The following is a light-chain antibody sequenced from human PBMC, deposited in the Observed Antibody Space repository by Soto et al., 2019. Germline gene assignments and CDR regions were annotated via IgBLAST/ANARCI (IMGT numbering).Light chain of an antibody. CDR3: HQYNDWPLT. CDR1: QSIGRS. CDR2: GAS. V-gene: IGKV3D-15*01. J-gene: IGKJ4*01. Sequence: EIVMTQSPATLSVSPGERVTLSCRASQSIGRSLAWYQQRPGQAPRLLIYGASTRATGTPVRFSGIGSGTEFTLTINSLQSEDFVVYYCHQYNDWPLTFDGGTKVEIK.